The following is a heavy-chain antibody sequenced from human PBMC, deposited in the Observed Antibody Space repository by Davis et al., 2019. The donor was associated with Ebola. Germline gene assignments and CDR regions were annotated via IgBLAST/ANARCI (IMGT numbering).Heavy chain of an antibody. J-gene: IGHJ4*02. CDR1: GYTFTNYG. Sequence: ASVKVSCKASGYTFTNYGITWVRQAPGQGLEWMGWINPHNGNTNYAQNVQGRVTMTTDTSTSTAYMEVGSLRSDDTAVFYCARGGVAYSDLDYWGQGTLVAVSS. CDR2: INPHNGNT. D-gene: IGHD2-21*01. V-gene: IGHV1-18*04. CDR3: ARGGVAYSDLDY.